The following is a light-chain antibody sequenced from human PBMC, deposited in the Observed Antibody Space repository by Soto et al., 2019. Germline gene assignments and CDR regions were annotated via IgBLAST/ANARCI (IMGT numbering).Light chain of an antibody. J-gene: IGKJ1*01. CDR2: DAS. CDR1: QSISSW. V-gene: IGKV1-5*01. Sequence: DIQMTQSPSTLSASVGDRVTITCRASQSISSWVAWYQQKPGKAPQLLIYDASSLESGVPSRVSGSGSGTEFPLTISSLQPDDFATYYCQQYNSYSTWTFGQGTKVEIK. CDR3: QQYNSYSTWT.